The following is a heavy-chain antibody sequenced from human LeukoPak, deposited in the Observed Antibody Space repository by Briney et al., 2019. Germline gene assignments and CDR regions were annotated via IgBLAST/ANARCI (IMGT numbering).Heavy chain of an antibody. CDR2: IRGDNSNI. V-gene: IGHV3-21*01. J-gene: IGHJ4*02. Sequence: GGSLRLSCAASGFTFSSYSMNWVRQAPGKGLGWVSSIRGDNSNIYYADSVKGRFTISRDNAKKSLSLQMDSLRVEDTAIYYCARDGSSYRYFDYWGQGTLVTVSS. CDR3: ARDGSSYRYFDY. D-gene: IGHD6-6*01. CDR1: GFTFSSYS.